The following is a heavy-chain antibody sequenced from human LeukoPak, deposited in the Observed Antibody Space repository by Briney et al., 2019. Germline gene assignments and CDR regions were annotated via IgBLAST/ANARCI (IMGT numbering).Heavy chain of an antibody. CDR2: INPSAGST. V-gene: IGHV1-46*01. J-gene: IGHJ3*02. CDR3: ARGYFGSGSYGAFDI. CDR1: GYTFTSYY. D-gene: IGHD3-10*01. Sequence: ASVKVSCTASGYTFTSYYMHWVRQAPGQGLEWIGIINPSAGSTNYAQKFQGRVTVTRDTSTSTVYMELSSLRSDDTAVYYCARGYFGSGSYGAFDIWGQGTMVTVSS.